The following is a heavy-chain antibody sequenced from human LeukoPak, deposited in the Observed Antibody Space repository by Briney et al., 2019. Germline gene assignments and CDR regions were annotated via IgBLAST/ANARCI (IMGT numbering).Heavy chain of an antibody. Sequence: SETLSLTCAVSGYSITDGYYWGWMRQPPGKGREYIGFVYHSGSTYYNPSLRRRVTMSVDTSKNQFSLNLTSVTAADTAVYFCARVVGSSSSKNWFDPWGQGTLVTVSS. CDR1: GYSITDGYY. J-gene: IGHJ5*02. CDR3: ARVVGSSSSKNWFDP. V-gene: IGHV4-38-2*01. CDR2: VYHSGST. D-gene: IGHD2-2*01.